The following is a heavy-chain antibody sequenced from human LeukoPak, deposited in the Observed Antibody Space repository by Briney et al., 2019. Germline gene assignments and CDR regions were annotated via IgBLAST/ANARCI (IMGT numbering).Heavy chain of an antibody. CDR2: IYHSGST. D-gene: IGHD3-16*01. CDR1: GYSISSGYY. CDR3: ARHVKLPIYVRGAFDI. Sequence: PSETLSLTCAVSGYSISSGYYWGWIRPPPGKGLEWVGSIYHSGSTYYNPSLKSRVTISVDTAKNHCSLKLSSVTAADTAVYYCARHVKLPIYVRGAFDIWGQGTMVTVSS. J-gene: IGHJ3*02. V-gene: IGHV4-38-2*01.